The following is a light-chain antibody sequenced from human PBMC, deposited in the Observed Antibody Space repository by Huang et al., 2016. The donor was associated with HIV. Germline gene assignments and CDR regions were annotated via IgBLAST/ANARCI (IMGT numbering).Light chain of an antibody. Sequence: DIQMTQSPSSLYASVGDRVTITCRASQSIGAYLNWYQHRPGRAPRLLISATSDLQGGVPSRFSGSQSGTEFTLTITNLQFQDFATYYCQQSYSFPRTFGQGSNLGIK. J-gene: IGKJ2*01. CDR1: QSIGAY. V-gene: IGKV1-39*01. CDR3: QQSYSFPRT. CDR2: ATS.